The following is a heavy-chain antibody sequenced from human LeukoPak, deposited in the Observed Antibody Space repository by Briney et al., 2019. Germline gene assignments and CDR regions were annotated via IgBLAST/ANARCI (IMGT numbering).Heavy chain of an antibody. CDR3: ARVNRDTSGYYHVYFDY. D-gene: IGHD3-22*01. CDR1: GGSISSGSYY. CDR2: IYHTGSS. V-gene: IGHV4-61*01. J-gene: IGHJ4*02. Sequence: SETLSLTCTVPGGSISSGSYYWSWIRQPPGKGLEWIGFIYHTGSSNYNPSLKSRVTISVDTSKNQVSLNLRSVTAADTTVYYCARVNRDTSGYYHVYFDYWGQGTLVSVSS.